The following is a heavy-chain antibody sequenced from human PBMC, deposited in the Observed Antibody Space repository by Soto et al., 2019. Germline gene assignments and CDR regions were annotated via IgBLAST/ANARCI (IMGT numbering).Heavy chain of an antibody. Sequence: QVQLVESGGGVVQPGRSLRLSCVASGFTFSSYGMHWVRQAPGKGLEWVAIISYDGSNTYYADSVKGRFTISRDNSKNTLYLDMNSLRAEDTSVYYCAKEGGLSGSYYISSSYYFDYWGQGTLVTVSS. CDR2: ISYDGSNT. D-gene: IGHD1-26*01. J-gene: IGHJ4*02. CDR3: AKEGGLSGSYYISSSYYFDY. V-gene: IGHV3-30*18. CDR1: GFTFSSYG.